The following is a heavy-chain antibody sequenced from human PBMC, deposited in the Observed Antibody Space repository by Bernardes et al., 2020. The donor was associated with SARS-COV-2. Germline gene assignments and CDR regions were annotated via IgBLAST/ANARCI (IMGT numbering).Heavy chain of an antibody. J-gene: IGHJ4*02. V-gene: IGHV4-34*01. CDR2: INHSGRV. D-gene: IGHD4-17*01. CDR1: GGSFRSYY. Sequence: SETLSLTCAVYGGSFRSYYWRWIRQPPGKGLEWIGEINHSGRVNYNPSLKSRVTISVDTSKNQLSLKVNSVTAADTSIYYCARDNYGDLDYWGQGTLVTVAS. CDR3: ARDNYGDLDY.